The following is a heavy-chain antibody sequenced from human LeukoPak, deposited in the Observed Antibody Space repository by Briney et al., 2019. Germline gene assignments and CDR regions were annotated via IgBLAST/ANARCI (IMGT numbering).Heavy chain of an antibody. J-gene: IGHJ4*02. CDR2: INPSGGST. V-gene: IGHV1-46*01. CDR1: GYTFTSYY. D-gene: IGHD4-17*01. Sequence: GASVKVSCKASGYTFTSYYMHWVRQAPGQGLEWMGIINPSGGSTSYAQKFQGRVTMTRDTSTSTVYMELSRLRSDDTAVYYCARGGTGTHGDYVFNYWGQGTLVTVSS. CDR3: ARGGTGTHGDYVFNY.